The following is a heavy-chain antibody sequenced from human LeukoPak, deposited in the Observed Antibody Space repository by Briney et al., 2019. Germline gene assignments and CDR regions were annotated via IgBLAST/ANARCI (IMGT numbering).Heavy chain of an antibody. CDR3: AKDPRGWLSTPDY. V-gene: IGHV3-23*01. Sequence: GGSLRLSCAASGFTVSSYAISWVRQAPGKGLEWVSAISGSGGSTYYADSVKGRFTLSRDNSKNTLYLQMNSLRADDTAVYYCAKDPRGWLSTPDYWGQGTLVTVSS. CDR2: ISGSGGST. J-gene: IGHJ4*02. D-gene: IGHD3-22*01. CDR1: GFTVSSYA.